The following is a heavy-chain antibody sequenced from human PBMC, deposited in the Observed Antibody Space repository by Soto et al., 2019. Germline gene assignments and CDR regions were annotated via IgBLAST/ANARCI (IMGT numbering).Heavy chain of an antibody. V-gene: IGHV3-33*01. J-gene: IGHJ4*02. CDR1: GFTFSSYG. CDR2: IWYDGSNK. CDR3: ARRQYYDFWCGYSGLGSFDY. D-gene: IGHD3-3*01. Sequence: QVQLVESGGGVVQPGRSLRLSCAASGFTFSSYGMHWVRQAPGKGLEWVAVIWYDGSNKYYADSVKGRFTISRVNSKNTLYLQMNSRRAQDTAVYYCARRQYYDFWCGYSGLGSFDYWGQGTLVTVSS.